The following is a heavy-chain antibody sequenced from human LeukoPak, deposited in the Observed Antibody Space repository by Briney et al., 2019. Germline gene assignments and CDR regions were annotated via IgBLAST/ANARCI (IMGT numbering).Heavy chain of an antibody. J-gene: IGHJ4*02. CDR1: GFTFSSYW. CDR3: TRSTTVVTPKANDY. V-gene: IGHV3-7*01. CDR2: IKQDGSEK. D-gene: IGHD4-23*01. Sequence: GGSLRLSCAASGFTFSSYWMSWVRQAPGKGLEWVANIKQDGSEKYYVDSVKGRFTISRDNADNSLYQQMNSLRAEDTAVYYCTRSTTVVTPKANDYWGQGTLVTVSS.